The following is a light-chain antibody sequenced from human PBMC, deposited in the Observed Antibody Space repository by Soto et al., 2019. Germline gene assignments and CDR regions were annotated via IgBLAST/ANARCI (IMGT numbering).Light chain of an antibody. CDR2: GAS. CDR3: QQYDNLPPFT. Sequence: DIQMTQSPSSLPASVGARISITCQASQDIRTSLSWFQQKPGRAPKLLIYGASNLETGVPSRFRGSGSGTDFTFTISSLQPEDIATYYCQQYDNLPPFTFGPGTKVDIK. J-gene: IGKJ3*01. CDR1: QDIRTS. V-gene: IGKV1-33*01.